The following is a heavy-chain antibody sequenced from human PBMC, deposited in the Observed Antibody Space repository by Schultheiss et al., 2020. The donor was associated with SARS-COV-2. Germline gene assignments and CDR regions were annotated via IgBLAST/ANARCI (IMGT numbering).Heavy chain of an antibody. CDR3: AKDAVSYSGYCSGSDCYPMDY. V-gene: IGHV3-23*01. D-gene: IGHD2-15*01. CDR1: GFTLSNYA. CDR2: ISGSGAYT. J-gene: IGHJ4*02. Sequence: GGSLRLSCEASGFTLSNYAMSWVRQSPGKALEWISAISGSGAYTYYAQSVRGRFTIFRDTSQNTLYLQMNDLRAEDTAVYYCAKDAVSYSGYCSGSDCYPMDYWGQGTLVTVSS.